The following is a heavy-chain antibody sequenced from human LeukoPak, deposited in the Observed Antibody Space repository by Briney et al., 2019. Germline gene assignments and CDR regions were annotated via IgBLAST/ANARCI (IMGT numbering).Heavy chain of an antibody. Sequence: SETLSLTCTVSGGSISSYYWSWIRQPPGKGLEWIGYIYYSGSTNYNPSLKSRVTISVDTSKNQFSLRLRSVTAADTAVYYCARKYGDHYYYYYMDVWGKGTTVTVSS. CDR3: ARKYGDHYYYYYMDV. D-gene: IGHD4-17*01. CDR2: IYYSGST. V-gene: IGHV4-59*01. CDR1: GGSISSYY. J-gene: IGHJ6*03.